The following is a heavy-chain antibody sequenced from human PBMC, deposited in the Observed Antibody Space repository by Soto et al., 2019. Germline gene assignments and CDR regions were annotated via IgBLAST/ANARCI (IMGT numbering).Heavy chain of an antibody. J-gene: IGHJ6*03. CDR3: ARGYCSSTSCYWGYYYYYYMDV. V-gene: IGHV1-8*01. CDR1: GYTFTSYD. D-gene: IGHD2-2*01. CDR2: MNPNSGNT. Sequence: ASVKVSCKASGYTFTSYDINWVRQATGQGLEWMGWMNPNSGNTGYAQKFQGRVTMTRNTSISTAYMELSSLRSEDTAVYYCARGYCSSTSCYWGYYYYYYMDVWGKGTTVTVSS.